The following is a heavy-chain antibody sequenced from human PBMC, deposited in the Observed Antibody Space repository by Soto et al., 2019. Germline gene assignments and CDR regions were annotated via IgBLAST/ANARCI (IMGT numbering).Heavy chain of an antibody. CDR1: GFTFSSYG. Sequence: QVQLVESGGGVVQPGRSLRLSCAASGFTFSSYGMHWVRQAPGKGLEWVAVISYDGSNKYYADSVKGRFTISRDNSKNSLYVQMNSLRAEETAVYYCAKDARGYSIDFWGQGTLVTVSS. J-gene: IGHJ4*02. CDR2: ISYDGSNK. CDR3: AKDARGYSIDF. D-gene: IGHD3-22*01. V-gene: IGHV3-30*18.